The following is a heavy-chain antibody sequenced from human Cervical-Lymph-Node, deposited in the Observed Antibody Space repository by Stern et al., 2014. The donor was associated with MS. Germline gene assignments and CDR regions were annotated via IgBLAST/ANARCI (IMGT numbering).Heavy chain of an antibody. CDR1: GGPITIYA. D-gene: IGHD4-17*01. CDR3: AGLSPRYGSPY. J-gene: IGHJ4*02. V-gene: IGHV1-69*12. CDR2: IITTFGKA. Sequence: QDQLVQSGAEMKRPGSSARVSCKGAGGPITIYAVSWVRQAPGQGLEWMGAIITTFGKAHYAQRYQGRLDINADESTRTVYMELSSLTSEDTAIYYCAGLSPRYGSPYWGQGTLITVSS.